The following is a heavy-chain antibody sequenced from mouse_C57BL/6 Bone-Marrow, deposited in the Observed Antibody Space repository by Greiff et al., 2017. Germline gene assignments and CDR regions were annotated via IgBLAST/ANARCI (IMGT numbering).Heavy chain of an antibody. Sequence: EVKLVESGGGLVQPKGSLKLSCAASGFSFNTYAMNWVRQAPGKGLEWVARIRSKSNNYATYYADSVKDRFTISRDDSESMLYLQMNNLKTEDTAMYYCVSGYGTIFDYWGQGTTLTVSS. D-gene: IGHD1-1*01. CDR2: IRSKSNNYAT. J-gene: IGHJ2*01. CDR1: GFSFNTYA. CDR3: VSGYGTIFDY. V-gene: IGHV10-1*01.